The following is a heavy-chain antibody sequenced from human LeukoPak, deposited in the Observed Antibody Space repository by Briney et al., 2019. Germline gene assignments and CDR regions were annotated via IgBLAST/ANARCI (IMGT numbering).Heavy chain of an antibody. Sequence: SQTLSLTCTVPGGPISSGSYYWSWIRQPAGKGLEWIGRIYTSGSTNYNPSLKSRVTISVDTSKNQFSLKLSSVTAADTAVYYCARASRGMDVWGQGTTVTVSS. CDR3: ARASRGMDV. V-gene: IGHV4-61*02. CDR1: GGPISSGSYY. J-gene: IGHJ6*02. CDR2: IYTSGST.